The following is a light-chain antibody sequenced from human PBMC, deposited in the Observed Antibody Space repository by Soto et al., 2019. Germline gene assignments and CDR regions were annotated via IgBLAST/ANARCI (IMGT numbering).Light chain of an antibody. V-gene: IGKV3-15*01. Sequence: DIVMTQSPATLSVSPGERATLSCRASQSVNSNLAWYQQKPGQAPRLLIYATSTKATGIPQSFSGSRSGTEYKLPISNRLSKDCAVYHYQQYHNKAPITFGQGTRLEIK. J-gene: IGKJ5*01. CDR1: QSVNSN. CDR2: ATS. CDR3: QQYHNKAPIT.